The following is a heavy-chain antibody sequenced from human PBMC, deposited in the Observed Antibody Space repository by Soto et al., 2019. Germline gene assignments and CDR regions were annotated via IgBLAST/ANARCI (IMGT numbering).Heavy chain of an antibody. CDR2: MNPNSGNT. D-gene: IGHD6-19*01. J-gene: IGHJ3*02. CDR3: AREGRYGSRQDNTFDI. CDR1: GYTFNRHD. Sequence: QVQLVQSGAEVKKSGASVRISCRASGYTFNRHDINWMRQATGQGPEWIGWMNPNSGNTGYAQKFQGRVTMTRDSSITTAYMDLSSLTSDDTAIYDCAREGRYGSRQDNTFDIWGQGTMVTVSS. V-gene: IGHV1-8*01.